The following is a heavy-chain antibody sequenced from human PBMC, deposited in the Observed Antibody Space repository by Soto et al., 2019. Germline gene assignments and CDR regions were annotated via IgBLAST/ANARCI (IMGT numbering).Heavy chain of an antibody. J-gene: IGHJ6*02. CDR3: ASGDLGITIAAYGMEV. CDR1: GFTFSIYG. V-gene: IGHV3-30*03. CDR2: ISYDGSRQ. Sequence: QVQLVESGGGVVQPGRSLRLSCAASGFTFSIYGMHWVRQAPGKGLEWVAHISYDGSRQYYADSVKGRFTISRDNSKSTLSLQMNSLRPEDTALYFCASGDLGITIAAYGMEVWGQGTTVIASS. D-gene: IGHD3-3*01.